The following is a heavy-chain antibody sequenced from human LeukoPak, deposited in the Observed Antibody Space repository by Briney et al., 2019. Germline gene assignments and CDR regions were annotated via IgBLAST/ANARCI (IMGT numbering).Heavy chain of an antibody. D-gene: IGHD3-22*01. CDR3: AKDRRSRGSLGFDH. V-gene: IGHV3-23*01. CDR1: GFTFSGYS. CDR2: ISGSGDGT. Sequence: GGSLRLSCAASGFTFSGYSMSWVRQAPGKGPEWVSTISGSGDGTYYADSVKGRFTISRDNSKNTLYVQMDSLRAEDTAVYYCAKDRRSRGSLGFDHWGQGALVIVSS. J-gene: IGHJ4*02.